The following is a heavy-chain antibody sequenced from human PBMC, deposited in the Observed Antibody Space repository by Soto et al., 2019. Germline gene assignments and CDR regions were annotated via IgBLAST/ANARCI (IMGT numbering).Heavy chain of an antibody. D-gene: IGHD6-6*01. CDR1: GGSFSGYY. V-gene: IGHV4-34*01. Sequence: SETLSLTCAVYGGSFSGYYWSWIRQPPGKGLEWIGEINHSGSTNYNPSLKSRVTISVDTSKNQFSLKLSSVTAADTAVYYCARGHSSSSYYYYGMDVWGQGTTVTVSS. CDR3: ARGHSSSSYYYYGMDV. CDR2: INHSGST. J-gene: IGHJ6*02.